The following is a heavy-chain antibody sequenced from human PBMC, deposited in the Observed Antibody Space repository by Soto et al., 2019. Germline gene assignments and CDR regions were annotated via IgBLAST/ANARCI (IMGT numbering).Heavy chain of an antibody. V-gene: IGHV1-69*13. CDR1: GGTFSSYA. CDR3: AQCGGDCYAPDY. J-gene: IGHJ4*02. Sequence: SVKVSCKASGGTFSSYAISWVRQAPGQGLEWMGGIIPIFGTANYAQKFQGRVTITADESTSTAYMELSSLRSEDTAVYYCAQCGGDCYAPDYWGQGTLVTVSS. CDR2: IIPIFGTA. D-gene: IGHD2-21*02.